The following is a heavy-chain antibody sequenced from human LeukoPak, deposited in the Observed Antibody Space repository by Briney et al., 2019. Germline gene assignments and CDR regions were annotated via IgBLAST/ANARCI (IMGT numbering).Heavy chain of an antibody. J-gene: IGHJ4*02. CDR3: ARRSPAAFDY. Sequence: GGSLRLSCAASEFTVSSNYMSWVRQAPGKGLEWVSVIYSGGSTYYADSVKGRFTISRDNSKNTLYLQMNSLRAEDTAVYYCARRSPAAFDYWGQGTLVTVSS. CDR1: EFTVSSNY. V-gene: IGHV3-53*01. CDR2: IYSGGST. D-gene: IGHD2-2*01.